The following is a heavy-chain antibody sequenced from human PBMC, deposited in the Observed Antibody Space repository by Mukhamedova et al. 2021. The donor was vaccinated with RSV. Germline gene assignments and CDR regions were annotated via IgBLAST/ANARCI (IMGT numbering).Heavy chain of an antibody. CDR2: IRNRASGYTT. Sequence: VRQAPGKGLEWVGRIRNRASGYTTEYAASVKGRFSVLRDDSENSLYLQMNSLKTEDSAVYYCSRALPATRWGQGTLVTGAS. CDR3: SRALPATR. D-gene: IGHD1-14*01. J-gene: IGHJ4*02. V-gene: IGHV3-72*01.